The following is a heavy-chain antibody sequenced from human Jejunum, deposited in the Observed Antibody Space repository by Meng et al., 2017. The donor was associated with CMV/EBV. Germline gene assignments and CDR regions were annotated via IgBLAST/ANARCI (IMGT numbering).Heavy chain of an antibody. D-gene: IGHD4-11*01. V-gene: IGHV3-23*03. CDR1: GFNFRDYS. J-gene: IGHJ4*02. CDR3: VKDRVPDYRFNFDF. Sequence: SGFNFRDYSMNWVRQAPGKGLEWVAIIYGSGSVIKYADSVKGRFAISRDNSQNMVYLQMSGLRVEDTATYYCVKDRVPDYRFNFDFWGQGIMVTVSS. CDR2: IYGSGSVI.